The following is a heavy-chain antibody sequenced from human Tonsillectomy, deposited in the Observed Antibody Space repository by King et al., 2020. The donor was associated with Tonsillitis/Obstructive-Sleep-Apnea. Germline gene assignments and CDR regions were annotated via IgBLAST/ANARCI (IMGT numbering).Heavy chain of an antibody. V-gene: IGHV1-24*01. CDR1: EYTLTELS. CDR3: AAVRCSRTSCYGSAFDI. D-gene: IGHD2-2*01. CDR2: FGPEDGET. J-gene: IGHJ3*02. Sequence: QLVQSGAEVKKPGASVKVSCKVSEYTLTELSMHWVRQAPGKGLEWMGGFGPEDGETCYAHKFQGRVTVTEDTSTDTAYMELSSLRSEDTAVYYCAAVRCSRTSCYGSAFDIWGPGTMVTVSS.